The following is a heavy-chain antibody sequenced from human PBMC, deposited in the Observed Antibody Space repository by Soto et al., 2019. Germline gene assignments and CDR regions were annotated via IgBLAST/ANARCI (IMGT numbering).Heavy chain of an antibody. CDR3: AKGLVTSSPPNYYGMDV. D-gene: IGHD4-4*01. Sequence: GGSLRLSCAASGFTFDDYAMHWVRQAPGKGLEWVSGISWNSGSIGYADSVKGRFTISRDNAKNSLYLQMNSLRAEDTALYYGAKGLVTSSPPNYYGMDVWGQGTTVTVSS. CDR2: ISWNSGSI. J-gene: IGHJ6*02. CDR1: GFTFDDYA. V-gene: IGHV3-9*01.